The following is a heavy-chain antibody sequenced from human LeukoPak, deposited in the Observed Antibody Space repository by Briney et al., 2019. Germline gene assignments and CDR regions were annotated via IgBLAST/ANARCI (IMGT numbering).Heavy chain of an antibody. D-gene: IGHD6-13*01. CDR3: ARDGTAAGLYFDL. J-gene: IGHJ4*01. V-gene: IGHV3-7*01. CDR2: IRQDGSEK. Sequence: GGSLRLSCEVSGFTFTDYWMNWVRQAPGKGPEWVASIRQDGSEKTYVDSVKGRFTISRDNTKKSLSLQLNGQRAEDTAVYYCARDGTAAGLYFDLWGQGTLVTVSS. CDR1: GFTFTDYW.